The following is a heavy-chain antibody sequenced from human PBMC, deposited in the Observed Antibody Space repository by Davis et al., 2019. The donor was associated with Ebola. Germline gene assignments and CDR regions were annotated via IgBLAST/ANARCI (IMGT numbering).Heavy chain of an antibody. D-gene: IGHD6-13*01. CDR3: AKSGGGQQLDEGCDY. CDR1: GFTFSSYA. CDR2: ISGSGGST. V-gene: IGHV3-23*01. J-gene: IGHJ4*02. Sequence: GESLKISCAASGFTFSSYAMSWVRQAPGKGLEWVSAISGSGGSTYYADSVKGRFTISRDNSKNTLYLQMNSLRAEDTAVYYCAKSGGGQQLDEGCDYWGQGTLVTVSS.